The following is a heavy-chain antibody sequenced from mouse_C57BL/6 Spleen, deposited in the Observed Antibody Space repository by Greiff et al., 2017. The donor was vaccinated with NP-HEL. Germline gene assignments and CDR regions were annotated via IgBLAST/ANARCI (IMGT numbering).Heavy chain of an antibody. CDR3: VRQGDSSGYVGAMDY. D-gene: IGHD3-2*02. Sequence: VKDRFTISRDDSESMLYLQMNNLKTEDTAMYYCVRQGDSSGYVGAMDYWGQGTSVTVSS. V-gene: IGHV10-1*01. J-gene: IGHJ4*01.